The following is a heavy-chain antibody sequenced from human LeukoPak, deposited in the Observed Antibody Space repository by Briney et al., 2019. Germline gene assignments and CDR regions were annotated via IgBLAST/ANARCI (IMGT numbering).Heavy chain of an antibody. Sequence: GGSLRLSCAVSGFTFSSYWMHWVRQVPGKGLVWVAHINNDGSSTSYADSVKGRFTISRDNAKNTLYLQMNSLRDEDTAVYYCARVRGGDTKDFDYWGRGTLVTVSS. V-gene: IGHV3-74*01. J-gene: IGHJ4*02. CDR3: ARVRGGDTKDFDY. D-gene: IGHD2-8*01. CDR1: GFTFSSYW. CDR2: INNDGSST.